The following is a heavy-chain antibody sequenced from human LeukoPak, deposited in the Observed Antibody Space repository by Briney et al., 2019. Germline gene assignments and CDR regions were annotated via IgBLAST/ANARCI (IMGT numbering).Heavy chain of an antibody. J-gene: IGHJ4*02. V-gene: IGHV4-39*07. CDR1: GGSISSSSYY. CDR3: ARGPPDGGSYLYYFDH. CDR2: IYYSGST. Sequence: PSETLSLTCTVSGGSISSSSYYWGWIRQPPGKGLEWIGSIYYSGSTYYNPSLKSRVTISVDTSKNQFSLKLSSVTAADTAVYYCARGPPDGGSYLYYFDHWGQGTLVTVSS. D-gene: IGHD1-26*01.